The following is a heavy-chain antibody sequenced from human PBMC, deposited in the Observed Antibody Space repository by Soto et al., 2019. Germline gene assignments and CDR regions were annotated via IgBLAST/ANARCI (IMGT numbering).Heavy chain of an antibody. Sequence: EVQLVESGGGLVHPGGSLRLSCAASGFTCSTYWMHWVRQTPGKGLVWVPRVNSDGHDTVYADSVKGRFTLSRDNAKNPVFLQMSSLRAEDTAVYYCARGRENYSYFDYWGQGIVVTVSS. J-gene: IGHJ4*02. CDR3: ARGRENYSYFDY. V-gene: IGHV3-74*01. CDR1: GFTCSTYW. D-gene: IGHD1-26*01. CDR2: VNSDGHDT.